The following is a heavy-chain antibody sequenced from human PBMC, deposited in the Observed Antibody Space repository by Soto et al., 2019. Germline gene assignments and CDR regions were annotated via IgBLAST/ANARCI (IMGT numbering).Heavy chain of an antibody. CDR2: ISYDGSNK. Sequence: PGGCVRQCCAAGECLVSGCGRHCVRQAPGKGLEWVAVISYDGSNKYYADSVKGRFTISRDNSKNTLYLQMNSLRAEDTAVYYCAKELGVPFSIRFYYYGMDVWGQGTTVTVSS. D-gene: IGHD3-10*01. CDR3: AKELGVPFSIRFYYYGMDV. V-gene: IGHV3-30*18. CDR1: ECLVSGCG. J-gene: IGHJ6*02.